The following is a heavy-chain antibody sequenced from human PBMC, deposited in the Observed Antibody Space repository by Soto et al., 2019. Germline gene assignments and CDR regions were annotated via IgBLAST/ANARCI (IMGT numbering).Heavy chain of an antibody. J-gene: IGHJ3*01. CDR2: ISDSGDRT. D-gene: IGHD3-16*02. Sequence: PCGSLRLPCASSGCTLKMSSVNWVRHAPGKGLGWVSYISDSGDRTYYAGSVQGRFTLSRDRSKNTLSFQIDSLRAEHTPVYYCAKERGRIVKAGDDFDVWGQGTKVTVSS. V-gene: IGHV3-23*01. CDR3: AKERGRIVKAGDDFDV. CDR1: GCTLKMSS.